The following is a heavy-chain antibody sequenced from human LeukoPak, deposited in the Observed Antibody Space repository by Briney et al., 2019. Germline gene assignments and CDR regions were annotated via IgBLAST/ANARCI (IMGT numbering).Heavy chain of an antibody. D-gene: IGHD2-15*01. J-gene: IGHJ4*02. CDR2: ISAYNGNT. CDR1: GYTFTSYG. V-gene: IGHV1-18*01. Sequence: ASVKVSCKASGYTFTSYGISWVRQAPGQGLEWMGWISAYNGNTNYAQKLQGRVTMTTDTSTSIAYMELRSLRSDDTAVYYCARGTLLEGYCSGGSCYSPHDYWGQGTLVTVSS. CDR3: ARGTLLEGYCSGGSCYSPHDY.